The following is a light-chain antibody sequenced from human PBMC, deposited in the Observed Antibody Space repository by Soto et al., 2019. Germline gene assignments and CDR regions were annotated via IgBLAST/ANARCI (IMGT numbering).Light chain of an antibody. CDR2: KAS. CDR1: QSISSW. CDR3: QQRSNWTLT. V-gene: IGKV1-5*03. Sequence: DIQITQSPSILSASVGDRVTITCRASQSISSWFAWYQQKPGKAPNLLIHKASHLESGVPSRLRGSGSGTELTLTISSIEPEDFAVYYCQQRSNWTLTFGGGTKVDIK. J-gene: IGKJ4*01.